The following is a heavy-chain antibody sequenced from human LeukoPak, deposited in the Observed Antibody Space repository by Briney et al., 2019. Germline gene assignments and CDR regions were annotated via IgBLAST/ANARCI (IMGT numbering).Heavy chain of an antibody. CDR3: ARGTVVTSYYYGMDV. D-gene: IGHD4-23*01. J-gene: IGHJ6*02. V-gene: IGHV1-69*13. Sequence: SVKVSCKASGGTFSSYAISWVRQVPGQGLEWMGGIIPIFGTANYAQKFQGRVTITADESTSTAYMELSSLRSEDTAVYYCARGTVVTSYYYGMDVWGQGTTVTVSS. CDR1: GGTFSSYA. CDR2: IIPIFGTA.